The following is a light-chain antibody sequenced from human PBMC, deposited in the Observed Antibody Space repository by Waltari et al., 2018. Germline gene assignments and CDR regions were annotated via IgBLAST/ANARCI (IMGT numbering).Light chain of an antibody. CDR3: QQRRSWPLT. CDR2: DVF. Sequence: EIVLTQSPATLSLSPGDRPHLSCKASQSVYSYLGWYQQKPGQAPRLLIYDVFNRATGIPARFSGSGSGTDFTLTISSLEPEDFAVYYCQQRRSWPLTFGGGTKVEIK. J-gene: IGKJ4*01. CDR1: QSVYSY. V-gene: IGKV3-11*01.